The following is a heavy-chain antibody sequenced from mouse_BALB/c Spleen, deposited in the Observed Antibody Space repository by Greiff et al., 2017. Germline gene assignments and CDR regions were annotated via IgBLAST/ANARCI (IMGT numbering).Heavy chain of an antibody. J-gene: IGHJ2*01. CDR3: ARDYYGSFDY. V-gene: IGHV5-6-3*01. Sequence: EVHLVESGGGLVQPGGSLKLSCAASGFTFSSYGMSWVRQTPDKRLELVATINSNGGSTYYPDSVKGRFTISRDNAKNTLYLQMSSLKSEDTAMYYCARDYYGSFDYWGQGTTLTVSS. D-gene: IGHD1-1*01. CDR2: INSNGGST. CDR1: GFTFSSYG.